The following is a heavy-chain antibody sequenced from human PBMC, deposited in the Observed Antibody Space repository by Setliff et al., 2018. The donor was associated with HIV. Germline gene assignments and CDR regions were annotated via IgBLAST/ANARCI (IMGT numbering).Heavy chain of an antibody. CDR3: ARRFGASYLFSGYMDV. CDR1: GESFSGFY. D-gene: IGHD1-26*01. J-gene: IGHJ6*03. CDR2: INPSGST. V-gene: IGHV4-34*01. Sequence: SETLSLTCAVYGESFSGFYWNWVRQPPGKGLEWIGEINPSGSTNYNPSLTSRVTISVDKAKNQFSLKLTSVTAADTAVYFCARRFGASYLFSGYMDVWGKGTTVTVSS.